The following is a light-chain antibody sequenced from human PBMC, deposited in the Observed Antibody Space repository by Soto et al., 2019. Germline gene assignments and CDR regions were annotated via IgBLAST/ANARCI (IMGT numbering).Light chain of an antibody. V-gene: IGLV2-14*01. CDR3: SSYTSSSSYV. Sequence: SALTQPASVSGSPGQSITISCTGTSSDVGTYNSVSWYQQYTGKAPKLMIHDVSNRPSGVSNRFSGSKSGNTASLTISGLQAEDEADYYCSSYTSSSSYVFGSGTKLTVL. CDR1: SSDVGTYNS. CDR2: DVS. J-gene: IGLJ1*01.